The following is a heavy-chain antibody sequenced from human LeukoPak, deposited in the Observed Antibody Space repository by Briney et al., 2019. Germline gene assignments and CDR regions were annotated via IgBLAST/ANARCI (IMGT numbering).Heavy chain of an antibody. CDR2: IYYGGST. V-gene: IGHV4-38-2*02. Sequence: KPSETLSLTCTVSGFSISSGYYWGWIRQSPGKGLEWIASIYYGGSTYYNPSLKSRVTISVDSSKNQFSLRLTSVTAADTAVYFCARECSAGSCYSSHWGQGTLVTVSS. CDR3: ARECSAGSCYSSH. CDR1: GFSISSGYY. D-gene: IGHD2-15*01. J-gene: IGHJ4*02.